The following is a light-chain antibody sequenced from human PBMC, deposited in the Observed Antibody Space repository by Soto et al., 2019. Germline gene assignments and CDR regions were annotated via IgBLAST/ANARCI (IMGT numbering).Light chain of an antibody. V-gene: IGKV1-39*01. CDR1: HSIGTY. J-gene: IGKJ1*01. Sequence: DIQMTQSPSSLSAFVGDRVTITCRAGHSIGTYLNWYQQNPGKPPKLLIYAASTLQSGVPSRFSGSGSGADFTLTISSLQPEDFATYYCQQTYGTPRTFGQGTKVEVK. CDR3: QQTYGTPRT. CDR2: AAS.